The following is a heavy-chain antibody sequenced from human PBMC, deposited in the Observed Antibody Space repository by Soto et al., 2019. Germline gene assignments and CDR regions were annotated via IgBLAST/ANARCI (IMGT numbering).Heavy chain of an antibody. CDR3: TILSISMVRGVPHAAY. V-gene: IGHV3-15*07. D-gene: IGHD3-10*01. CDR2: IKSKTDGETT. Sequence: EVQLVESGGGFVKPGGSLRLSCAVSGFPFSNAWMNWVRQAPGNGLEWAGRIKSKTDGETTDYGAPVKGRFTISRDDSKNTLYLQMNSLKTGDTALYYCTILSISMVRGVPHAAYWGQGTLVTVSS. J-gene: IGHJ4*02. CDR1: GFPFSNAW.